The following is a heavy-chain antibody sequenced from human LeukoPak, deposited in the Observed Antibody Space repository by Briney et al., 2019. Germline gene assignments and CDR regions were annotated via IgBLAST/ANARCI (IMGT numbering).Heavy chain of an antibody. CDR3: ARAAENYGGRFDS. CDR2: IHYDGRNQ. Sequence: GGSLRLSCAASGFNFRGYGMHWVRQAPGKGLEWVTFIHYDGRNQYYADSVKGRFTISRDNSKNTLYLQMNSLRAEDTAVYYCARAAENYGGRFDSWGQGTLVTVSS. D-gene: IGHD3-16*01. J-gene: IGHJ4*02. CDR1: GFNFRGYG. V-gene: IGHV3-30*02.